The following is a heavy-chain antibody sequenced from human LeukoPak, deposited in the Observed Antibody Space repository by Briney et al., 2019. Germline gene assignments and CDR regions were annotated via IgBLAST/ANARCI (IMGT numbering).Heavy chain of an antibody. D-gene: IGHD3-10*01. CDR2: ILGLGGASRT. CDR3: ASLNIYASGSDY. Sequence: GGTLRLSCSTSGFSFSTDGMSWVRQAPGKGLEWVSGILGLGGASRTYYADSVKGRFTISRDNAKNSLYLQMDSLRAEDTALYYCASLNIYASGSDYWGQGTLVTVSS. V-gene: IGHV3-23*01. CDR1: GFSFSTDG. J-gene: IGHJ4*02.